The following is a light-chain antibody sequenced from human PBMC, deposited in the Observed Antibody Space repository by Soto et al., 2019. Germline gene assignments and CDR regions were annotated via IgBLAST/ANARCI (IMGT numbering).Light chain of an antibody. CDR2: GTS. V-gene: IGKV1-39*01. CDR1: QMTNDY. J-gene: IGKJ1*01. CDR3: QQNYSGRT. Sequence: DIQMTQSPSSLSASVGDRVTITCRASQMTNDYLNWYQQKPGKALKLLIYGTSRLQSGVPSRFSGSGSGTDFTLTINSLQPEDFATYYCQQNYSGRTFGQGTKVNIK.